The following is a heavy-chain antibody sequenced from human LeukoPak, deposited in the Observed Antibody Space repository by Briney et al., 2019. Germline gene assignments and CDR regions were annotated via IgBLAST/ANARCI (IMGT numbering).Heavy chain of an antibody. V-gene: IGHV3-30-3*01. CDR3: ARLWFGESHFDY. D-gene: IGHD3-10*01. J-gene: IGHJ4*02. CDR1: GFTFSSYA. CDR2: ISYDGSNK. Sequence: GRSLRLSCAASGFTFSSYAVHWVRQAPGKGLEWVAVISYDGSNKYYADSVKGRFTISRDNSRNTLYLQMNSLRAEDTAVYYCARLWFGESHFDYWGQGTLVTVSS.